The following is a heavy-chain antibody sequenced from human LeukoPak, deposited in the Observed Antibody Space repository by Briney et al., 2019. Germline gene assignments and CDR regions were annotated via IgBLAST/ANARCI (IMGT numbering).Heavy chain of an antibody. J-gene: IGHJ4*02. V-gene: IGHV3-7*01. CDR1: GFTFRSYR. D-gene: IGHD3-9*01. CDR3: ARDSTYYDILTGYYNRRGSDY. CDR2: IKEDANEE. Sequence: GGSLRLSCAASGFTFRSYRMSWVRQAPGKGLEWVANIKEDANEEYYVDSVRGRFIISRDNAKNSLFLQMYSLRADDTAVYYCARDSTYYDILTGYYNRRGSDYWGQGTLVTVSS.